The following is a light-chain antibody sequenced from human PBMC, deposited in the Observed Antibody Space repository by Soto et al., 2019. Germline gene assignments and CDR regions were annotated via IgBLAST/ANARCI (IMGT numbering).Light chain of an antibody. CDR1: ISNMRTNT. Sequence: QSVLTQPPSASGTPGQTVSISCSGTISNMRTNTVNWYQHLPGTAPKLIIYSNDQRPSGVPDRFSASKSGTSASLAINGLQSADEAVYYCAAWDDSLAWVFGGGTQLNVL. J-gene: IGLJ3*02. CDR2: SND. CDR3: AAWDDSLAWV. V-gene: IGLV1-44*01.